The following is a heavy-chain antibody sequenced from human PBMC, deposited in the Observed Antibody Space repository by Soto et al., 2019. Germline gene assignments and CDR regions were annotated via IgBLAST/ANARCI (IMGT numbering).Heavy chain of an antibody. CDR1: DGYISSSSYY. V-gene: IGHV4-39*01. CDR2: IYYSGST. Sequence: SETLSLTSTVSDGYISSSSYYWGWIRQPPGKGLEWIGSIYYSGSTYYNPSLKSRVTISVDTSKNQFSLKLSSVTATDTAVYYCARVVVAAISYYYMDVWGKGTTVTVSS. CDR3: ARVVVAAISYYYMDV. J-gene: IGHJ6*03. D-gene: IGHD2-15*01.